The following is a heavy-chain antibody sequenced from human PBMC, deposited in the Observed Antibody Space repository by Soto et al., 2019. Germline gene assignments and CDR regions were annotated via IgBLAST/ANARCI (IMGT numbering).Heavy chain of an antibody. CDR3: AKDPTTFMVRGVIRV. CDR2: ISGSGGST. Sequence: EVQLLESGGGLVQPGGSLRLSCAASGFTFSIYAMSWVRQAPGAGLEWVSGISGSGGSTYYADSVKGRFSISRDNCKNAQYLQMNSLRAEATAVYYSAKDPTTFMVRGVIRVGGKGTTVPVSS. CDR1: GFTFSIYA. V-gene: IGHV3-23*01. D-gene: IGHD3-10*01. J-gene: IGHJ6*04.